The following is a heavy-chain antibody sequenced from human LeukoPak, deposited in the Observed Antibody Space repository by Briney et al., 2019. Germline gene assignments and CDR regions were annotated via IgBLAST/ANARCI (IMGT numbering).Heavy chain of an antibody. D-gene: IGHD1-20*01. CDR1: GYTFTGSY. J-gene: IGHJ4*02. Sequence: ASVKVYCKASGYTFTGSYMHWARQAPGQGLEWMGRINPNSGDTNYAQNFQGRVTMTRDTSISTAYLELSRLTSDDTAVYYCARGIITGAADADCWGQGTLVTVSS. CDR3: ARGIITGAADADC. V-gene: IGHV1-2*06. CDR2: INPNSGDT.